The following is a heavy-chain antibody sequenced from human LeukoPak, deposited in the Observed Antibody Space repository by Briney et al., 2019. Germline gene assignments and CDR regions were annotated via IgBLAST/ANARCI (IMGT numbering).Heavy chain of an antibody. J-gene: IGHJ4*02. D-gene: IGHD3-10*02. CDR2: ISYDGSNK. Sequence: GRSLRLSCAASGFTFSSYGMHWVRQAPGKGLEWVAVISYDGSNKYYADSVKGRFTISRDNSKNTLYLQMNSLRAEDTAVYYCARRGDYVFDYWGQGTLVTVSS. CDR1: GFTFSSYG. CDR3: ARRGDYVFDY. V-gene: IGHV3-30*03.